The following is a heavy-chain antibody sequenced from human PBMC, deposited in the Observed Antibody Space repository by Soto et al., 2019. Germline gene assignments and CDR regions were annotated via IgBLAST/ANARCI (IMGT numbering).Heavy chain of an antibody. CDR3: AKDQGSGWYEDVDY. CDR1: GYTFIAYH. Sequence: QVQLVQSGAEAKKPGASVKVSCKASGYTFIAYHIHWLRQAPGQGLEWMGWINPNSGGTNYAQEFQDRVTMTRDTSISTAYMELSRLTSDDTAMYYCAKDQGSGWYEDVDYWGPGTLVTVSP. D-gene: IGHD6-19*01. V-gene: IGHV1-2*02. J-gene: IGHJ4*02. CDR2: INPNSGGT.